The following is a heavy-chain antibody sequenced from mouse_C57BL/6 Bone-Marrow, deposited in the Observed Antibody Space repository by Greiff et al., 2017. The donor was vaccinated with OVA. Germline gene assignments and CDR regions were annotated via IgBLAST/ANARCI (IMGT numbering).Heavy chain of an antibody. D-gene: IGHD1-1*01. CDR1: GFNIKNTY. Sequence: VQLQQSVAELVRPGASVKLSCTASGFNIKNTYMPWVKQRPEQGLEWIGRIDSANGNTKYVPKFQGKATITADTSSNTAYLQLSSLTSEDTAIYYCARLWSSSYGYWGQGTTLTVSS. CDR3: ARLWSSSYGY. J-gene: IGHJ2*01. V-gene: IGHV14-3*01. CDR2: IDSANGNT.